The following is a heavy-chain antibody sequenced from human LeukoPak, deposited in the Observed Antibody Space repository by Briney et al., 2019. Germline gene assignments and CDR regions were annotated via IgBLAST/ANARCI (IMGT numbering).Heavy chain of an antibody. Sequence: TSQTLSLTCSVSNGSIMSGDFYWSWIRQSPGKGLEWIAYIYYSGTTHYNPSLESRITMSIDTSKSQFSLSLSSATAADTAVYYCARAGGPIIRDWRYFDSWGLGTLVTVSS. J-gene: IGHJ4*02. CDR3: ARAGGPIIRDWRYFDS. D-gene: IGHD3/OR15-3a*01. CDR2: IYYSGTT. V-gene: IGHV4-30-4*01. CDR1: NGSIMSGDFY.